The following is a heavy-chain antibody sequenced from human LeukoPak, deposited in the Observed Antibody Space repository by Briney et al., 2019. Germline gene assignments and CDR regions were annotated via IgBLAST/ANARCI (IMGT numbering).Heavy chain of an antibody. J-gene: IGHJ4*02. V-gene: IGHV3-7*05. CDR1: GFTFSAYW. CDR2: IKEDGSEK. D-gene: IGHD5-18*01. CDR3: ARLPLTARRHFDF. Sequence: GGSLRLSCAASGFTFSAYWMSWVRQTPGKGREWVANIKEDGSEKYYVDYVKGRFIISRDNAKNSLYVQMNSLRAEDTAVYYCARLPLTARRHFDFWGQGTQVTVSS.